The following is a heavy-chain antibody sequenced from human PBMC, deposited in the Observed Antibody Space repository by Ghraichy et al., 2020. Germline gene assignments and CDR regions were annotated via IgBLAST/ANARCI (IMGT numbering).Heavy chain of an antibody. CDR2: ITTVSGDT. J-gene: IGHJ4*02. CDR3: ARGEGRLDY. V-gene: IGHV1-18*01. Sequence: ASVKVSCKTSGYNFSDHGITWVRQAPGQGLEWLGWITTVSGDTDYAQNLPDRLSMTTDTSTTTAYMELKRLTSDDTALYFCARGEGRLDYWGQGTLLTVSS. CDR1: GYNFSDHG.